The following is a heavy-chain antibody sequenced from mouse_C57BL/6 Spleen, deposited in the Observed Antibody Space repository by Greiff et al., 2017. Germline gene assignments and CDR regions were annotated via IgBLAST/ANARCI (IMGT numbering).Heavy chain of an antibody. CDR1: GYTFTSYW. V-gene: IGHV1-69*01. CDR2: IDPSDSYT. Sequence: VQLQQSGAELVMPGASVKLSCKASGYTFTSYWMHWVKQRPGQGLEWIGEIDPSDSYTNYNQKFKGKSTLTVDKSSSTAYMQLSSLTSEDSAVYYCARSPIRNYFDYWGQGTTLTVSS. J-gene: IGHJ2*01. CDR3: ARSPIRNYFDY.